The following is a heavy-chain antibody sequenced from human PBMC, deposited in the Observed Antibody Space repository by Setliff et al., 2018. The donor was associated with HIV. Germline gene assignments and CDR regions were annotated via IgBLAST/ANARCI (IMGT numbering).Heavy chain of an antibody. V-gene: IGHV4-39*01. CDR3: ARSKTFYDFWGGYYTHGAFKI. CDR1: SGSITSRTYY. D-gene: IGHD3-3*01. CDR2: IFYSGIT. J-gene: IGHJ3*02. Sequence: SETLSLTCTVSSGSITSRTYYWGWIRQPPGKGLEWIGSIFYSGITYYNPSLKSRVSISVDTSKDQFSLNLTSVTAADTAVYYCARSKTFYDFWGGYYTHGAFKIWGLGTMVTVSS.